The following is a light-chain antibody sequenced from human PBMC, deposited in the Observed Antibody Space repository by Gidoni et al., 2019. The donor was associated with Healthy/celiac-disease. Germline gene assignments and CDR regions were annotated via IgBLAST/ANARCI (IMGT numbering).Light chain of an antibody. CDR2: GNS. CDR1: SSHIGAGYD. CDR3: QSYERSLSGSVV. Sequence: QSVLTQPPSVSGAPGQTVTISCTGSSSHIGAGYDVHWYQQLPGTAPKLLIYGNSNRPEGVPDRFSGSKSGTAAYLAITGLQAEDEADYYGQSYERSLSGSVVFGGGTKLTVL. J-gene: IGLJ2*01. V-gene: IGLV1-40*01.